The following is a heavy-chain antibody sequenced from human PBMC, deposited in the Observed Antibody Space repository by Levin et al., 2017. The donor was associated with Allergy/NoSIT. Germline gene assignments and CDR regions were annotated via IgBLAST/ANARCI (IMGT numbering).Heavy chain of an antibody. CDR2: IAPTIGTP. D-gene: IGHD2-15*01. J-gene: IGHJ4*02. CDR3: ATLRYISGGYYFEY. V-gene: IGHV1-69*13. CDR1: GGTFSKYT. Sequence: SVKVSCKASGGTFSKYTLTWVRLAPGQGLDWMGGIAPTIGTPNYAQKFQGRVTITADESTSTTYMDLRGLRSEDTAVYYCATLRYISGGYYFEYWGQGTLVSVSS.